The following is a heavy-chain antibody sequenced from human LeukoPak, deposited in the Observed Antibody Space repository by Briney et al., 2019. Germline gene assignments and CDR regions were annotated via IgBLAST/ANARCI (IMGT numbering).Heavy chain of an antibody. J-gene: IGHJ4*02. CDR2: INHSGST. Sequence: SETLSLTCAVYGGSFSGYYWSWIRQPPGKGLEWIGEINHSGSTNYNPFLKSRVTISVDTSKNQFSLKLSSVTAADTAVYYCARDVIYYYGSGSYTLDYFDYWGQGTLVTVSS. CDR3: ARDVIYYYGSGSYTLDYFDY. V-gene: IGHV4-34*01. CDR1: GGSFSGYY. D-gene: IGHD3-10*01.